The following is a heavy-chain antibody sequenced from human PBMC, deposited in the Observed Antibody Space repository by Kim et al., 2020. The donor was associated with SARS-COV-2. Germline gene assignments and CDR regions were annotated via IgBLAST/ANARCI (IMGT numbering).Heavy chain of an antibody. CDR3: ARLAYSSSPYDY. Sequence: TYAQKLQGRVPMTTDTSTSTAYMELRSLRSDDTAVYYCARLAYSSSPYDYWGQGTLVTVSS. J-gene: IGHJ4*02. V-gene: IGHV1-18*01. D-gene: IGHD6-6*01.